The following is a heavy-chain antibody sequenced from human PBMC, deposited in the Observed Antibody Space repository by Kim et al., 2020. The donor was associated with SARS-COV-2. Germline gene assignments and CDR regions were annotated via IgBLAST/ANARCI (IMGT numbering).Heavy chain of an antibody. CDR1: GFTFSSYE. CDR3: ARDRWFGELLNPLTPNYYYGMDV. CDR2: ISSSGSTI. J-gene: IGHJ6*02. V-gene: IGHV3-48*03. D-gene: IGHD3-10*01. Sequence: GGSLRLSCAASGFTFSSYEMNWVRQAPGKGLEWVSYISSSGSTIYYADSVKGRFTISRDNAKNSLYLQMNSLRAEDTAVYYCARDRWFGELLNPLTPNYYYGMDVWGQGTTVTVSS.